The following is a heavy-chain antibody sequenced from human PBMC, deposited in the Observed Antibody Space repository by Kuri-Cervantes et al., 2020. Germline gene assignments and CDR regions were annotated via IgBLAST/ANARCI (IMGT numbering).Heavy chain of an antibody. Sequence: GGSLRLSCAASGFTFSSYSMNWVRQAPGKGLEWVSSISSSSSYIYYADSVKGRFTIFRDNAKNSLYLRMNSLRAADTAVYFCARDRATGYRAGYYGMDVWGQGTTVTVSS. CDR1: GFTFSSYS. D-gene: IGHD3-9*01. CDR3: ARDRATGYRAGYYGMDV. J-gene: IGHJ6*02. CDR2: ISSSSSYI. V-gene: IGHV3-21*01.